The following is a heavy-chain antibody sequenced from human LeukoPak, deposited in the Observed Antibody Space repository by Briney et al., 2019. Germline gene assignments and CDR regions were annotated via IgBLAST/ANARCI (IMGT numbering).Heavy chain of an antibody. CDR1: GFTFDYSA. D-gene: IGHD5-12*01. J-gene: IGHJ2*01. V-gene: IGHV3-9*01. Sequence: PGRSLRLSCAASGFTFDYSAMHWVRQAPGKGLEWVSGISWNSGSIGYADSVKGRFTISRDNAKNSLCLQMNSLRAEDTALYYCAKDSGYGSPGYFDLWGRGTLVTVSS. CDR3: AKDSGYGSPGYFDL. CDR2: ISWNSGSI.